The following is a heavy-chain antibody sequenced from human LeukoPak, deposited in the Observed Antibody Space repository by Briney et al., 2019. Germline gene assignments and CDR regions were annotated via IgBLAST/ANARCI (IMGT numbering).Heavy chain of an antibody. V-gene: IGHV3-23*01. J-gene: IGHJ4*02. Sequence: GGSLRLSCAASGFTFSSYAMSWVRQAPGKGLEWVSVISGGGTSTYYADSVKGRFTISKDNSRNTLYLQMNGLRAEDTAVYYCAKTFIAVANPIDYWGQGTLVTVSS. CDR2: ISGGGTST. CDR1: GFTFSSYA. CDR3: AKTFIAVANPIDY. D-gene: IGHD6-19*01.